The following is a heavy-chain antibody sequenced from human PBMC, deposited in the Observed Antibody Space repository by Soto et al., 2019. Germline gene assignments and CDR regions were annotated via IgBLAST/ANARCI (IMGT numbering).Heavy chain of an antibody. J-gene: IGHJ6*02. Sequence: EVQLLESGGGLVQPGGSLRLSCAASGFTFSSYAMSWVRQAPGKGLEWGSAISGSGANTYYADSVNGRYTISRDNSKNTRYLQMNSLRAEDTAVYYCAKTQSAPYSSGMYGMDVWGQGTTVTVSS. CDR3: AKTQSAPYSSGMYGMDV. V-gene: IGHV3-23*01. CDR1: GFTFSSYA. CDR2: ISGSGANT. D-gene: IGHD6-19*01.